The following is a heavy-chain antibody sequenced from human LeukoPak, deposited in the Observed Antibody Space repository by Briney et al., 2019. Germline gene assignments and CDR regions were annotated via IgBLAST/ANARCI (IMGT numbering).Heavy chain of an antibody. V-gene: IGHV3-23*01. CDR3: AKGADSSGYYIPNTADY. CDR2: ISGSGGST. J-gene: IGHJ4*02. D-gene: IGHD3-22*01. Sequence: GGSLRLSCAASGFTFSSYAMSWVRQAPGKGLEWVSAISGSGGSTYYADSVKGRFTISRDNSKNTLYLQMNSLRAEDTAVYYCAKGADSSGYYIPNTADYWGQGTLVTVSS. CDR1: GFTFSSYA.